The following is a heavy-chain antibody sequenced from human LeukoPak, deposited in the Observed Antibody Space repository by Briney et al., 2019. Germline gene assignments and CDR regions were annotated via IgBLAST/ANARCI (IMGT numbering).Heavy chain of an antibody. J-gene: IGHJ6*02. D-gene: IGHD4-17*01. CDR1: GFAFSSYA. CDR3: ARDLRAPYGDLHYYYYGMDV. Sequence: GGSLRLSCAASGFAFSSYAMHWVRQAPGKGLEWVAVISYDGSNKYYADSVKGRFTISRDNSKNTLYLQMNSLRAEDTAVYYCARDLRAPYGDLHYYYYGMDVWGQGTTVTVSS. V-gene: IGHV3-30-3*01. CDR2: ISYDGSNK.